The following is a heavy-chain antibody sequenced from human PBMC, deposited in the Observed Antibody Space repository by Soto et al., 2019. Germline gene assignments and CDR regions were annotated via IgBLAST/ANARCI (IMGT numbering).Heavy chain of an antibody. Sequence: SVKVSCKASGGTFSSYAISWVRQAPGQGLEWMGGIIPIFGTANYAQKFQGRVTITADESTSTAYMELSSLRSEDTAVYYCAREYGGYYDSSGYSWFDPWGQGTLVTVS. D-gene: IGHD3-22*01. CDR1: GGTFSSYA. J-gene: IGHJ5*02. CDR2: IIPIFGTA. CDR3: AREYGGYYDSSGYSWFDP. V-gene: IGHV1-69*13.